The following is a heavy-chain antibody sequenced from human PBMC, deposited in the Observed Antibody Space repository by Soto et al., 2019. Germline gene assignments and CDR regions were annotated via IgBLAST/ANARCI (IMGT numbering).Heavy chain of an antibody. CDR1: CFTFSNAW. J-gene: IGHJ6*02. D-gene: IGHD6-19*01. CDR2: IKSKTDGGTT. Sequence: GGSLRLSCAASCFTFSNAWVNWVRPAPGEGLEWVGRIKSKTDGGTTDYAAPVKGRFTISRDDSKNTLYLQMNSLKTEDTAVYYCTTDRKYSSGWYYYYGMDVWGQGTTVTVSS. V-gene: IGHV3-15*07. CDR3: TTDRKYSSGWYYYYGMDV.